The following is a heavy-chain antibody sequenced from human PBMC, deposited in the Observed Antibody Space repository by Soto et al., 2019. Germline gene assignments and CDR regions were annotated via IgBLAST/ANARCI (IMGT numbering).Heavy chain of an antibody. Sequence: QVQLVESGGGVVQPGRSLRLSCAASGFTFSSYGMYWVSQAPGKRLECVAVISYDGSNKYYADSVKGRFTISRDNSKNTLYLQMNSLRAEDTAVYYCAKDEDIVVVVAAYPDYWGQGTLVTVSS. J-gene: IGHJ4*02. V-gene: IGHV3-30*18. CDR3: AKDEDIVVVVAAYPDY. CDR2: ISYDGSNK. CDR1: GFTFSSYG. D-gene: IGHD2-15*01.